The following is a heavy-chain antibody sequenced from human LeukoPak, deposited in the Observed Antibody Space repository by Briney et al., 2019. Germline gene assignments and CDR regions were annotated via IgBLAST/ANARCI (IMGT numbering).Heavy chain of an antibody. Sequence: SETLSLTCTVSGGSISSYYWSWIRQPPGKGLEWIGYIYYSRSTNYNPSLKSRVTISVDTSKNQFSLKLSSVTAADTAVYYCARKVIAVAGFDYWGQGTLVTVSS. J-gene: IGHJ4*02. CDR2: IYYSRST. V-gene: IGHV4-59*01. CDR1: GGSISSYY. CDR3: ARKVIAVAGFDY. D-gene: IGHD6-19*01.